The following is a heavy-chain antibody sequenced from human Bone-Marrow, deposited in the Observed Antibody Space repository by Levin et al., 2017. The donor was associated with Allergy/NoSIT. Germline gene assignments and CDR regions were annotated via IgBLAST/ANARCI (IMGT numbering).Heavy chain of an antibody. D-gene: IGHD3-16*01. CDR2: LSGRGETT. CDR1: GFTFSSYA. J-gene: IGHJ2*01. V-gene: IGHV3-23*01. CDR3: AKRVRARYGGWCFEF. Sequence: GESLKISCAASGFTFSSYAMTWVRQAPGKGLEWISGLSGRGETTYYADSVKGRFTISRDNDTNTLFLQMNSLRTADTALFYCAKRVRARYGGWCFEFWRRGTLVTVSS.